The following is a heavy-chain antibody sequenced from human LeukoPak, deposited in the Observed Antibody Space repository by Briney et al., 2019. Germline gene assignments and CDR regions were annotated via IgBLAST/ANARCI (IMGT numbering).Heavy chain of an antibody. V-gene: IGHV4-59*08. CDR3: TRSPRVVLRYFDY. Sequence: PSETLSLTCTVSGGSISSYYWSWIRQPPGKGLEWIGYIYYSGSTNYNPSLKSRVTISVNTSKNQFSLKLSSVTAADTAVYYCTRSPRVVLRYFDYWGQGTLVTVSS. D-gene: IGHD3-9*01. CDR1: GGSISSYY. J-gene: IGHJ4*02. CDR2: IYYSGST.